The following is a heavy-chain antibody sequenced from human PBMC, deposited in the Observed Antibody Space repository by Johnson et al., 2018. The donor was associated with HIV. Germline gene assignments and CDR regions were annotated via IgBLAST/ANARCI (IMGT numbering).Heavy chain of an antibody. Sequence: VQLVESGGGLVQPGGSLRLSCAASGFTFSSYAMSWVRQAPGKGLEWVSAISGSGGSTYYADSVKGRFTISRDNSKNTLYLQMKSLRAEDTAVYYCAKESKWESRTPHAFDIWGQGTMVTVSS. CDR3: AKESKWESRTPHAFDI. V-gene: IGHV3-23*04. CDR1: GFTFSSYA. J-gene: IGHJ3*02. D-gene: IGHD1-26*01. CDR2: ISGSGGST.